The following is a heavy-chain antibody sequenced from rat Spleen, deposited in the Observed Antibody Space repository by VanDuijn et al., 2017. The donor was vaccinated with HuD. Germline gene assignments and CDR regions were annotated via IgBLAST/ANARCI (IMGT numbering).Heavy chain of an antibody. CDR2: ISYDGRGT. CDR1: GFTFSNYG. J-gene: IGHJ3*01. CDR3: SRNNYGGYSEFGWFAY. Sequence: EVQLVESGGGLVQPGRSLKLSCAASGFTFSNYGMAWVRQAPTKGLEWVATISYDGRGTYYRDSVKGRFTISRDNPKSTRYLQMDSLRSEDTAIYYCSRNNYGGYSEFGWFAYWGQGTLVTVSS. V-gene: IGHV5-29*01. D-gene: IGHD1-11*01.